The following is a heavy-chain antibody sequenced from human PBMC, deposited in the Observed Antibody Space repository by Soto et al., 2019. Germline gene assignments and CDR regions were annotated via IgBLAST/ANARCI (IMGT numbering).Heavy chain of an antibody. V-gene: IGHV1-46*01. CDR3: ARLCPMYCTNDYYYGMDV. CDR2: INPSGGST. J-gene: IGHJ6*02. D-gene: IGHD2-8*01. CDR1: GYTFTSYY. Sequence: GASVKVSCKASGYTFTSYYMHWVRQAPGQGLEWMGIINPSGGSTSYAQKFQGRVTMTRDTSTSTVYMELSSLRSEDTAVYYCARLCPMYCTNDYYYGMDVWGQGTTVTVS.